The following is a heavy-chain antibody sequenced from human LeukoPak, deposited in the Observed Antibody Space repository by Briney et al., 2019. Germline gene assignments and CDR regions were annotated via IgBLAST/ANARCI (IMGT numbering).Heavy chain of an antibody. Sequence: GGSLRLSCAASGFTFSSYAMHWVRQAPGKGLEWVAVISYDGSNKYYADSVKGRFTISRDNSKNTLYLQMNSLRAEDTAVYYCARDRAARFDYWGQGTLVTVSS. CDR3: ARDRAARFDY. CDR2: ISYDGSNK. CDR1: GFTFSSYA. D-gene: IGHD6-6*01. J-gene: IGHJ4*02. V-gene: IGHV3-30-3*01.